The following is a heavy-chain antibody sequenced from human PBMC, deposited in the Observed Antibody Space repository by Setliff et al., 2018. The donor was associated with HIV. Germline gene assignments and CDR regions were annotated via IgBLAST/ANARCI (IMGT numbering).Heavy chain of an antibody. CDR1: GFTVSGNY. CDR3: VSYINYCSSFSCYRGGFDY. J-gene: IGHJ4*02. V-gene: IGHV3-53*01. D-gene: IGHD2-2*02. Sequence: GGSLRLSCAASGFTVSGNYMNWVRQAPGKGLEWVSVIYSGGQTYYADSVTGRFTISSDSSKNTAFLQMNSLRAEDTAEYYCVSYINYCSSFSCYRGGFDYWGQGTLVTVSS. CDR2: IYSGGQT.